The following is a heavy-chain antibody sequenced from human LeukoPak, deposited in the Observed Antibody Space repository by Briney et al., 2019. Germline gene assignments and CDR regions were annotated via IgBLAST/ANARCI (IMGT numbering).Heavy chain of an antibody. D-gene: IGHD3-10*01. Sequence: ASVKVSCKASGYAFIGYYIHWVRQAPGQGLEWLGSIFPNTGDTRYAQKFQGRVTMTRDTSISTASMELRRLKSDDSAVYYCARAVTFRGTFDYWGQGTLVTVSS. J-gene: IGHJ4*02. CDR3: ARAVTFRGTFDY. V-gene: IGHV1-2*02. CDR1: GYAFIGYY. CDR2: IFPNTGDT.